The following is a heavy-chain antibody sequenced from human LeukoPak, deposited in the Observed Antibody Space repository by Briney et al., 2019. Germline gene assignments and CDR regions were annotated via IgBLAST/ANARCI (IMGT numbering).Heavy chain of an antibody. CDR2: IIPIFGTA. D-gene: IGHD1-26*01. CDR3: ARVVGATYYYYYYMDV. V-gene: IGHV1-69*05. CDR1: GGTFSSYA. J-gene: IGHJ6*03. Sequence: SVKVSCKASGGTFSSYAISWVRQAPGQGLEWMGGIIPIFGTANYAQKFQGRVTITTDETTSTAYMELSSLRSEDTAVYYCARVVGATYYYYYYMDVWGKGTTVTVSS.